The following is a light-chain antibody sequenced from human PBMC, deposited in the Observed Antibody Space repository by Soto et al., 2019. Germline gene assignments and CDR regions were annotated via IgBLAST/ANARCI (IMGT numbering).Light chain of an antibody. V-gene: IGKV1-5*03. Sequence: DIQMTQSPSTLSASVGDRVTITCRASQSISTWLAWYQQKPGKAPKLLIYKASSLRNGVLSRFSGSGSGTEFTLTIYSLQPDDFASYYCQQYNGYPHTFGQGTKVDIK. CDR1: QSISTW. J-gene: IGKJ2*01. CDR2: KAS. CDR3: QQYNGYPHT.